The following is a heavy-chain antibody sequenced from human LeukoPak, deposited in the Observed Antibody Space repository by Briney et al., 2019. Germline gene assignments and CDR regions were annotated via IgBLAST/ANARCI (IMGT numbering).Heavy chain of an antibody. V-gene: IGHV1-69*06. CDR2: IIPIFGTA. CDR1: GGTFSSYA. J-gene: IGHJ4*02. D-gene: IGHD3-10*01. CDR3: ARRTYYYGSGSPLGY. Sequence: SVKVSCKASGGTFSSYAISWVRQAPGQGLEWMGGIIPIFGTANYAQKFRGRVTITADKSTSTAYMELSSLRSEDTAVYYCARRTYYYGSGSPLGYWGQGTLVTVSS.